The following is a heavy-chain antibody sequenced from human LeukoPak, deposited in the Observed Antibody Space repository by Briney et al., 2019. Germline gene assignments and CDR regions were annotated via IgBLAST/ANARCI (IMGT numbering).Heavy chain of an antibody. V-gene: IGHV3-7*03. CDR2: IKQDGSER. CDR3: ARGRTWFDS. J-gene: IGHJ5*01. Sequence: PGGSLRLSCAASGFTFGSYWMSWVRQAPGKGLEWVANIKQDGSERYYVDSMKGRFTISRDNAKSSLYLQMNSLRAEDTAVYYCARGRTWFDSWGQGTLVTVSS. CDR1: GFTFGSYW. D-gene: IGHD2-8*01.